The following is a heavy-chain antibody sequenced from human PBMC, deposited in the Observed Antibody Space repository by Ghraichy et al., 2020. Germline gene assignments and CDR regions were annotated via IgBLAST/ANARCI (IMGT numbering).Heavy chain of an antibody. Sequence: SETLSLTCTVSGGSISFYYWSWIRQPPGKGLEWIGNIFYSGSTNYNPSLKSRLTISVDTSKNQFSLKLSSVTAADTAVYYCARVVIVVVPAAVNWFDPWGQGTLVTVSS. CDR3: ARVVIVVVPAAVNWFDP. V-gene: IGHV4-59*08. J-gene: IGHJ5*02. D-gene: IGHD2-2*01. CDR2: IFYSGST. CDR1: GGSISFYY.